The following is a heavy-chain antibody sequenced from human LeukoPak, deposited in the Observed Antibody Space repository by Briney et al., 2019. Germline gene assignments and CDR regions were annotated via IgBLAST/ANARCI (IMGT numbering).Heavy chain of an antibody. Sequence: SQTLSLTCAVSGGSISSGGYFWSWIRQPPGKGLEWIGYIYHSGSTYYNPSLKSRVTISVDRSKNQFSLKLSSVTAADTAVYYCARDDYGMDVWGQGTTVTVSS. CDR2: IYHSGST. CDR1: GGSISSGGYF. CDR3: ARDDYGMDV. V-gene: IGHV4-30-2*01. J-gene: IGHJ6*02.